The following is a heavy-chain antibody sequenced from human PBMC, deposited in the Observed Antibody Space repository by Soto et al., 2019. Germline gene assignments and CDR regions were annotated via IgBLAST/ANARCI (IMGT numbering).Heavy chain of an antibody. V-gene: IGHV2-5*02. CDR2: IYWDDDK. CDR1: GFSLSTNGVG. J-gene: IGHJ4*02. D-gene: IGHD1-26*01. CDR3: SHSKTWVDYFDY. Sequence: QITLKESGPTLVKPTQTLTLTCTFSGFSLSTNGVGVGWIRQPPGKALEWLALIYWDDDKHYSPTLKNRLTVTKDSSKKQVVLTMTNMDPVDTATYFYSHSKTWVDYFDYWGQGALVTVS.